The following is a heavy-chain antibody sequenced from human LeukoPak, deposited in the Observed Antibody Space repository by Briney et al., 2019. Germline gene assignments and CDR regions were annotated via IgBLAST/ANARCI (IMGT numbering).Heavy chain of an antibody. V-gene: IGHV4-61*02. CDR2: IYTSGST. CDR1: GGSISSGSYY. Sequence: PSETLSLTCTVSGGSISSGSYYWSWIRQPAGKGLEWIGRIYTSGSTNYNPSLKSRVTISVDTSKNQFSLKLSSVTAADTAVYYCARGVAAAGTKYYYLDYWGQGTLVTVSS. J-gene: IGHJ4*02. CDR3: ARGVAAAGTKYYYLDY. D-gene: IGHD6-13*01.